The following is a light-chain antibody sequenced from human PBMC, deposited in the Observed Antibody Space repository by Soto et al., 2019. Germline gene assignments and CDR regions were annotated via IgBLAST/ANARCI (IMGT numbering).Light chain of an antibody. CDR2: GNT. J-gene: IGLJ3*02. CDR3: HSYDSSLSGSV. V-gene: IGLV1-40*01. Sequence: SALTQPPSVSGAPGQRVTISCTGSSSNIGAGYDVHWYQQLPGTAPKLLIYGNTNRPSGVPDRFSGSKSGTSASLAITGLQAEDEADYYCHSYDSSLSGSVFGGGTKVTVL. CDR1: SSNIGAGYD.